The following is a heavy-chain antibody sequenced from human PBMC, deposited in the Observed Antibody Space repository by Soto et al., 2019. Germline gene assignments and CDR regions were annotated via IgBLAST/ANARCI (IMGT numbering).Heavy chain of an antibody. V-gene: IGHV3-7*01. D-gene: IGHD6-13*01. Sequence: EVQLVESGGALVQPGGSLRLSCAASGFTFSTYWMTWVRQAPGKGLGWVANIKQDGSEKDYVDSVKGRFTISRDNAKNSLSLQMNSLRAEDTAVYYCAKGTWSDAFDIWGQGTMVTVSS. CDR3: AKGTWSDAFDI. J-gene: IGHJ3*02. CDR1: GFTFSTYW. CDR2: IKQDGSEK.